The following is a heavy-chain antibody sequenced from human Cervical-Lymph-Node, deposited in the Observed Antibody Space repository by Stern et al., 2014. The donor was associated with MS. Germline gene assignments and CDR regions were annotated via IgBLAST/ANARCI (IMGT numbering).Heavy chain of an antibody. CDR1: GFTFRNYA. V-gene: IGHV3-30*03. CDR2: ISYDGANK. D-gene: IGHD3-9*01. J-gene: IGHJ4*02. Sequence: QVQLVESGGGVVQPGKSLRLSCAGSGFTFRNYAMHWVRQAPGKGLEWVSVISYDGANKYYADSVKGRFIISRDNSKNTVYLQMNSLRTEDTAIYYCARKSLTATGNDYWGQGTLVTVSS. CDR3: ARKSLTATGNDY.